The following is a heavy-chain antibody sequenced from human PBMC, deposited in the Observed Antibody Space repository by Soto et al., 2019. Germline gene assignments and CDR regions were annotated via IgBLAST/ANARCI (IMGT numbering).Heavy chain of an antibody. J-gene: IGHJ6*02. CDR3: ARAIGYCSDKKCYSPRGYYYGMDV. CDR1: GGSISRHH. V-gene: IGHV4-59*11. Sequence: SETLSLTCTVSGGSISRHHLTWIRQAPGKGLECIGFLYHSGMTNYNSSLKGRVTISVDTSKNQFSLRLTSVTAADTAIYYCARAIGYCSDKKCYSPRGYYYGMDVWGQGTTVTVSS. CDR2: LYHSGMT. D-gene: IGHD2-15*01.